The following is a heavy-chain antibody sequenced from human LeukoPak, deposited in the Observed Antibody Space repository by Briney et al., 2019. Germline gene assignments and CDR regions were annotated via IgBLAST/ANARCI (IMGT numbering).Heavy chain of an antibody. Sequence: PSETLSLTCTVSGGSISRSSHYWGFIRQPPGEGLEWIGSVFYTGNTYYNPSLKSRVTISVDTSNNQFSLKPSSATAADAAVYYCVGADLYFYNMDVWGKGTTVTVSS. D-gene: IGHD3/OR15-3a*01. J-gene: IGHJ6*03. CDR3: VGADLYFYNMDV. V-gene: IGHV4-39*01. CDR2: VFYTGNT. CDR1: GGSISRSSHY.